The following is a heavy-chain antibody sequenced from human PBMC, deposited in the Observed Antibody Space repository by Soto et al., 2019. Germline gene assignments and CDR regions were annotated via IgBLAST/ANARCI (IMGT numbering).Heavy chain of an antibody. Sequence: QVQLVQSGAEVKKPGASVKVSCKASGYTFTSYGISWVRQAPGQGLEWMGWISAYNGNTNYAQKLQGRVTMTTDTSTSTAYMEVRSLRSDDKAVYYCARDGEEQYCYFYGMDVWGQGTPVTVSS. J-gene: IGHJ6*02. V-gene: IGHV1-18*01. CDR1: GYTFTSYG. CDR2: ISAYNGNT. D-gene: IGHD2-21*01. CDR3: ARDGEEQYCYFYGMDV.